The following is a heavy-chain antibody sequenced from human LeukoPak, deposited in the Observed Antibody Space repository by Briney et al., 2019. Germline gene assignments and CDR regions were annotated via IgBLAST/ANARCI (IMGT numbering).Heavy chain of an antibody. D-gene: IGHD2-8*01. CDR2: ISYSGST. V-gene: IGHV4-39*07. Sequence: SETLSLTCAVSGASITSSKYFWGWIRQPPGKELELIGIISYSGSTDYNPSLKSRVTISTDTSTNQFSLKLTSVTAADTAVYYCAGLGVMVLVYQFEYWGRGTPVTVSS. CDR3: AGLGVMVLVYQFEY. CDR1: GASITSSKYF. J-gene: IGHJ4*02.